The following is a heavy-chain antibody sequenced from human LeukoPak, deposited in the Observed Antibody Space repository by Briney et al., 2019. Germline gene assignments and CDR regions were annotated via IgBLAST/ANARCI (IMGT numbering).Heavy chain of an antibody. Sequence: SETLSLTCAVYGGSFSGYYWSWIRQPTGKGLEWIGEINHSGSTNYNPSLKSRVTISVDTSKNQFFLKLSSVTAADTAVYYCARENIVVVPAANPRFDPWGQGTLVTVSS. J-gene: IGHJ5*02. CDR2: INHSGST. CDR1: GGSFSGYY. CDR3: ARENIVVVPAANPRFDP. D-gene: IGHD2-2*01. V-gene: IGHV4-34*01.